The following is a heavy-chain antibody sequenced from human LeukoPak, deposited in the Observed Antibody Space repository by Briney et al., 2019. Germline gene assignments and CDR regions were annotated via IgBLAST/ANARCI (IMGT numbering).Heavy chain of an antibody. V-gene: IGHV4-31*03. J-gene: IGHJ5*02. CDR2: IYYSGST. D-gene: IGHD6-13*01. CDR1: GGSMSSGGYY. CDR3: ARRGEYSSSPFDP. Sequence: PSQTLSLTCTVSGGSMSSGGYYWSWIRQRPGKGLEWIGYIYYSGSTYYNPSPKSRVTISVETSKNQFSLKLSSVTAADTAVYYCARRGEYSSSPFDPWGQGTLVTVSS.